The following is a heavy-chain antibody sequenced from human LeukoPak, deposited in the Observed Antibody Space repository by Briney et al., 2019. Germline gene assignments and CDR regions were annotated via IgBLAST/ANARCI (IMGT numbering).Heavy chain of an antibody. D-gene: IGHD4/OR15-4a*01. J-gene: IGHJ4*02. CDR3: ARLQGADY. CDR1: GYSFTSYW. CDR2: IYPGDSNT. V-gene: IGHV5-51*01. Sequence: GESLKISCQVSGYSFTSYWIAWVRQMPGKGLEWMGIIYPGDSNTRYSPSFQGQVTMSVDTSINTAYLQWSSLKASDTAMYYCARLQGADYWGQGTLVTVSS.